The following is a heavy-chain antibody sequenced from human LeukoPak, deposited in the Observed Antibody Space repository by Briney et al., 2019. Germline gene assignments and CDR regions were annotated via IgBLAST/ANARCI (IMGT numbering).Heavy chain of an antibody. CDR2: ITSSRSSI. V-gene: IGHV3-48*01. J-gene: IGHJ4*02. Sequence: GGSLRLSCAASGFTFSGYGMNWVRQAPGKGLEWVSYITSSRSSIFYADSVKGRFTISRDNAKNSLYLQMNSLRVEDTAVYFCARDSFVGGDYDYWGQGTLVTVSS. CDR1: GFTFSGYG. D-gene: IGHD4-17*01. CDR3: ARDSFVGGDYDY.